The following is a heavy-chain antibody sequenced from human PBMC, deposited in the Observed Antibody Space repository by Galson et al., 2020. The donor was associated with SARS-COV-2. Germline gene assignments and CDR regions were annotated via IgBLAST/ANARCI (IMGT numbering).Heavy chain of an antibody. CDR2: ISESGGNK. D-gene: IGHD6-6*01. Sequence: GGSLRLSCAVSGFTFNSYAMTWVRQAPGKGLEWVSSISESGGNKYYADSVKGRFTISRDNSKNTLYLQMSSLRAEDTAVYYCATLYSTSSGPGYWGQGTLVTVSS. CDR1: GFTFNSYA. CDR3: ATLYSTSSGPGY. J-gene: IGHJ4*02. V-gene: IGHV3-23*01.